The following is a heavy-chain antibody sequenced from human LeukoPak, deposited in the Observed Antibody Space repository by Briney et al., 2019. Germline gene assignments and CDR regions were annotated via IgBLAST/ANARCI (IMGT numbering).Heavy chain of an antibody. CDR2: IISSSSYI. CDR1: GLTFSIYS. CDR3: AREMPYYYDTRDNAFDI. J-gene: IGHJ3*02. Sequence: GGSLTLSCAASGLTFSIYSMNWVRHAPGKGLEWVSSIISSSSYIYYRDSVKGRFTLSRHNAENSLCLEVNCERAEDTAVYYCAREMPYYYDTRDNAFDIWGQGTMVTVSS. D-gene: IGHD3-22*01. V-gene: IGHV3-21*01.